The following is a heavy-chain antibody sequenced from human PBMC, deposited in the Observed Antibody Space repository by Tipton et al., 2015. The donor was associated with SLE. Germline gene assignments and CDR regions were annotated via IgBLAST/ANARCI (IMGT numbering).Heavy chain of an antibody. CDR2: IYHTGTT. V-gene: IGHV4-38-2*01. D-gene: IGHD3-3*01. Sequence: TLSLTCDVSGYSISSGFYWGWIRQPPGKGLEWIGHIYHTGTTYYKESLKSRLSISVDPSKNQFSLTLSSVTAADTAVYYCARKIGRFLGGFDPWGQGTLVTVSS. CDR3: ARKIGRFLGGFDP. J-gene: IGHJ5*02. CDR1: GYSISSGFY.